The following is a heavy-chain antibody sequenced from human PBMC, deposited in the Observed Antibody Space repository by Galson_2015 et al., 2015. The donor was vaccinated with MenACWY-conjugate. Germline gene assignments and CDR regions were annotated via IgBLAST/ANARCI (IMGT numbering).Heavy chain of an antibody. CDR2: IKQDGSDK. Sequence: LRLSCAASGFTFSSHWMRWVRQAPGKGLEWVANIKQDGSDKYYVDSVKGRFTISRDNAKNSLYLQMNSLRAEDTAIYYCARWAYCSGGSCHRYDHWGQGTLVTVSS. J-gene: IGHJ4*02. V-gene: IGHV3-7*03. CDR3: ARWAYCSGGSCHRYDH. CDR1: GFTFSSHW. D-gene: IGHD2-15*01.